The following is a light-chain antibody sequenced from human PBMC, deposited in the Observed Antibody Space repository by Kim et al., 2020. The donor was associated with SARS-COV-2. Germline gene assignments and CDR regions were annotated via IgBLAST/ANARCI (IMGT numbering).Light chain of an antibody. V-gene: IGKV3-20*01. CDR3: LQYGSSPRT. CDR2: DAS. Sequence: EIVLTQSPGTLSLSPGERATLSCRASQRVSSKYIAWYQQKPGQAPRLLIYDASRRATGIPERFSGSGSGTDFSLTISRLGSEDFAVYSYLQYGSSPRTFGKGAKVDIK. CDR1: QRVSSKY. J-gene: IGKJ1*01.